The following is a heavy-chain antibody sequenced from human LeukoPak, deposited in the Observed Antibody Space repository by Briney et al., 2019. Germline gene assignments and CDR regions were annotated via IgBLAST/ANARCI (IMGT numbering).Heavy chain of an antibody. V-gene: IGHV3-23*01. CDR3: ARDPRPGYSRGWYYFDY. CDR2: ITDSGDRT. CDR1: AFSFSTYA. J-gene: IGHJ4*02. D-gene: IGHD6-19*01. Sequence: GGSLRLSCAASAFSFSTYAMSWVRQAPGKGLEWVSSITDSGDRTYYTDSVKGRFTISRDNSWNTLFLQMNSLRGEDTARYYCARDPRPGYSRGWYYFDYWGQGALVTVSS.